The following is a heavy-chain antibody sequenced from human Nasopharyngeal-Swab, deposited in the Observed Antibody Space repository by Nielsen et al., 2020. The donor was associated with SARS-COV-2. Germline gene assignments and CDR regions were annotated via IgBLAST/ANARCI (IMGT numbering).Heavy chain of an antibody. CDR3: AKDWGRLTAAWGCAVDY. CDR2: ISSSGSTI. CDR1: GFTFSSYE. V-gene: IGHV3-48*03. J-gene: IGHJ4*02. Sequence: GESLKISCAASGFTFSSYEMNWVRQAPGKGLEWVSYISSSGSTIYYADSVKGRFTISRDNAKNSLYLQMNSLRAEDTAVYYCAKDWGRLTAAWGCAVDYWGQGTLVTVSS. D-gene: IGHD3-16*01.